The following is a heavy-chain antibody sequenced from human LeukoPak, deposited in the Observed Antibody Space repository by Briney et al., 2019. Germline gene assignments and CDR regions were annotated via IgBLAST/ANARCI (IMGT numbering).Heavy chain of an antibody. Sequence: GGSLRLSCAASGFTFSSYGMHWVRQAPGKGLEWVAVIWYDGSDKYYADSVKGRFTISRDNSKNTLYLQMNSLRPEDTAVYYCAGGWYYFDYWGQGTLVTVSS. D-gene: IGHD6-19*01. V-gene: IGHV3-30*02. CDR2: IWYDGSDK. CDR3: AGGWYYFDY. J-gene: IGHJ4*02. CDR1: GFTFSSYG.